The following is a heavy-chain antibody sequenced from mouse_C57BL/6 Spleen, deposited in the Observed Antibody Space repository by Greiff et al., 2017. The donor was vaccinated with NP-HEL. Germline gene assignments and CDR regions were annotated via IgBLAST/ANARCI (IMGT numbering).Heavy chain of an antibody. CDR2: IYPGDGDT. J-gene: IGHJ3*01. Sequence: QVQLQQSGAELVKPGASVKISCKASGYAFSSYWMNWVKQRPGKGLEWIGQIYPGDGDTNYNGKFKGKATLTADKSSSTAYMQLSSLTSEDSAVYFCASIYYGGGSWFAYWGQGTLVTVSA. V-gene: IGHV1-80*01. CDR1: GYAFSSYW. CDR3: ASIYYGGGSWFAY. D-gene: IGHD1-1*02.